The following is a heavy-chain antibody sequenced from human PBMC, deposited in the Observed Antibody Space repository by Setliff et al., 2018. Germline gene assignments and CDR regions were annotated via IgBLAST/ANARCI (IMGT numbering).Heavy chain of an antibody. CDR1: GYTFTDYG. D-gene: IGHD2-2*01. J-gene: IGHJ4*02. V-gene: IGHV1-18*01. CDR3: SRLVRYCTRTSCQRLSGDEV. Sequence: GASVKVSCKASGYTFTDYGVTWVRQAPGQGLEWVGWISPYSGNTYYAPKFQGRITMTTDTSTTTAYMELKSLRSDDTAIYYCSRLVRYCTRTSCQRLSGDEVWGQGTLVTVSS. CDR2: ISPYSGNT.